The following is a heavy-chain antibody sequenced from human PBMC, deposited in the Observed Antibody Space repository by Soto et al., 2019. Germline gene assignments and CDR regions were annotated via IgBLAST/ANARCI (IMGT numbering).Heavy chain of an antibody. CDR3: ARARYQLLHPYHYGMDV. V-gene: IGHV4-59*01. J-gene: IGHJ6*02. CDR2: IHYSGST. CDR1: GGSISSYY. D-gene: IGHD2-2*01. Sequence: QVQLQESGPGLVKPSETLSLTCTVSGGSISSYYWSWIRQSPGKGLEWIGYIHYSGSTKSNPSLKSRVTISVDSSRNQVSLKLSSATAADSAVYSCARARYQLLHPYHYGMDVWGQGTTVTVSS.